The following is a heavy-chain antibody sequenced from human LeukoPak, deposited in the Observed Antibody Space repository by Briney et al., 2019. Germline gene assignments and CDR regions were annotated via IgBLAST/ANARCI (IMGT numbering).Heavy chain of an antibody. J-gene: IGHJ6*02. D-gene: IGHD3-22*01. CDR1: GYTFTSYC. V-gene: IGHV1-8*01. Sequence: ASVKVSCMLSGYTFTSYCINWVRQATGQGLEWMGWMNPNSGNTGYAQKFQGRVTMTRNTSISTAYMELSSLRSEDTAVYYCARAGDYDSSGYYFYYYYGMDVWGQGTTVTVSS. CDR3: ARAGDYDSSGYYFYYYYGMDV. CDR2: MNPNSGNT.